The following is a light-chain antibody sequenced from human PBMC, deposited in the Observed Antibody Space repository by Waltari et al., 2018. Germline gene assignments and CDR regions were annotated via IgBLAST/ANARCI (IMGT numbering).Light chain of an antibody. CDR2: EVS. CDR1: SRDAGGYNS. Sequence: QSALTQPASVSGSPGQSITISCPGTSRDAGGYNSASLYQQHPGKAPKLMIYEVSNRPSGVSNRFSGSKSGNTASLTISGLQAEDEADYYCSSYTSSSTLVVFGGGTKLTVL. V-gene: IGLV2-14*01. CDR3: SSYTSSSTLVV. J-gene: IGLJ2*01.